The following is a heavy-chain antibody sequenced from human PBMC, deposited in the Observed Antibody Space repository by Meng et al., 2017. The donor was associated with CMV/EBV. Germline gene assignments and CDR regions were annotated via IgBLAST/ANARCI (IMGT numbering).Heavy chain of an antibody. CDR2: IIPIFGIA. CDR1: GGTFSSYA. Sequence: SVKVSCKASGGTFSSYAISWVRQAPGQGLEWMGGIIPIFGIANYAQKFQGRVTITTDESTSTAYMELSSLRSEDTAVYYCARQGLGENLMEWLFTDRTRYYYYGMDVWGQGTTVTVSS. CDR3: ARQGLGENLMEWLFTDRTRYYYYGMDV. V-gene: IGHV1-69*05. D-gene: IGHD3-3*01. J-gene: IGHJ6*02.